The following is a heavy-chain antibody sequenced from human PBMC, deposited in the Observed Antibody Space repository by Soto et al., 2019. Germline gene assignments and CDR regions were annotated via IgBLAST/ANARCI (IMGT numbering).Heavy chain of an antibody. V-gene: IGHV1-18*01. D-gene: IGHD6-13*01. J-gene: IGHJ4*02. CDR2: ISAYNGNT. Sequence: QVQLVQSGAEVKKPGASVKVSCKASGYTFTSYGISWLRQAPGQGLEWMGWISAYNGNTKYVQKFQGRVTMTPDTSTSTAYMELRSLRSDDTAVYYCARDAAAGLNDYWGQGTLVTVSS. CDR1: GYTFTSYG. CDR3: ARDAAAGLNDY.